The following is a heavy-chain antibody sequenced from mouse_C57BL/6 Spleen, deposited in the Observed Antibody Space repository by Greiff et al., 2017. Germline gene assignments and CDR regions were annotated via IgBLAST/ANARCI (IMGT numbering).Heavy chain of an antibody. Sequence: VNVVESGAELVRPGTSVKLSCKASGYTFTSYWMHWVKQRPGQGLEWIGVIDPSASYTNYNQKLKGKATLTVDTSSSTAYMQLSSLTSEDSAVYYCARSGDGYYGPFAYWGQGTLVTVSA. CDR2: IDPSASYT. J-gene: IGHJ3*01. D-gene: IGHD2-3*01. CDR1: GYTFTSYW. V-gene: IGHV1-59*01. CDR3: ARSGDGYYGPFAY.